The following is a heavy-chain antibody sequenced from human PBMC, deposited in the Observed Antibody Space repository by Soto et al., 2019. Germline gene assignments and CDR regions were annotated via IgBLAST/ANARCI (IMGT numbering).Heavy chain of an antibody. CDR3: ATDSGLCDL. V-gene: IGHV4-59*08. D-gene: IGHD2-21*01. CDR1: GGSISSYY. CDR2: IYYSGST. J-gene: IGHJ5*02. Sequence: SETLSLTCTVSGGSISSYYWSWIRQPPGKGLEWIGYIYYSGSTNYNPSLKSRVTISVDTSKNQFALTLSSASAADTAMYSCATDSGLCDLCGPGTLVTV.